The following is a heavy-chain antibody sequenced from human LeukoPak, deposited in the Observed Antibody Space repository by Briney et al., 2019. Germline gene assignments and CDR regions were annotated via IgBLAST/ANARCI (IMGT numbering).Heavy chain of an antibody. CDR1: GYTFTSYG. CDR3: ARDRIYDSSGYYSAASVAFDI. D-gene: IGHD3-22*01. Sequence: ASVKVSCKASGYTFTSYGISWVRQAPGQGLEWMGWISAYNGNTNYAQKLQGRVTMTTDTSTSTAYMELRSLRSDDTAVYYCARDRIYDSSGYYSAASVAFDIWGQGTMVTVSS. V-gene: IGHV1-18*01. J-gene: IGHJ3*02. CDR2: ISAYNGNT.